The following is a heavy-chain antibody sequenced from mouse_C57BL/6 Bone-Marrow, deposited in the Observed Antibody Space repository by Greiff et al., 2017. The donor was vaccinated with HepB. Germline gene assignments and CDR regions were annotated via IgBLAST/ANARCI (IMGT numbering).Heavy chain of an antibody. Sequence: EVKLQESGPELVKPGDSVKISCKASGYSFTGYFMNWVMQSHGKSLEWIGRINPYNGDTFYNQKFKGKATLTVDKSSSTAHMELRSLTSEDSAVYYCARLGRQLRLRGFAYWGQGTLVTVSA. CDR3: ARLGRQLRLRGFAY. V-gene: IGHV1-20*01. CDR2: INPYNGDT. D-gene: IGHD3-2*02. J-gene: IGHJ3*01. CDR1: GYSFTGYF.